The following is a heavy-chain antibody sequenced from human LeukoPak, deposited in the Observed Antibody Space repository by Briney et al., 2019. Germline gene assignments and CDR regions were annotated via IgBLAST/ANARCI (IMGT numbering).Heavy chain of an antibody. V-gene: IGHV4-31*03. CDR3: ARESSTVVYGSGSYAVDY. J-gene: IGHJ4*02. Sequence: SQTLSLTCTVSGGSISSGGYYWSWIRQHPGKGLEWIGYIYYSGSTYYNPSLKSRVTISVDTSKNQFSLKLSSVTAADTAVYYCARESSTVVYGSGSYAVDYWGQGTLVTVSS. D-gene: IGHD3-10*01. CDR2: IYYSGST. CDR1: GGSISSGGYY.